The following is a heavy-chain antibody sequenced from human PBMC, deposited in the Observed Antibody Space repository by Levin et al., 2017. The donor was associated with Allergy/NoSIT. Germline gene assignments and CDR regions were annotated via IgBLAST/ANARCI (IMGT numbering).Heavy chain of an antibody. J-gene: IGHJ5*02. Sequence: SQTLSLTCAISGDSVSSNSAAWNWIRQSPSRGLEWLGRTYYRSKWYNDYAVSVKSRITINPDTSKNQFSLQLNSVTPEDTAVYYCARSSAYYDYIWGSYREWGWFDPWGQGTLVTVSS. V-gene: IGHV6-1*01. CDR2: TYYRSKWYN. D-gene: IGHD3-16*02. CDR1: GDSVSSNSAA. CDR3: ARSSAYYDYIWGSYREWGWFDP.